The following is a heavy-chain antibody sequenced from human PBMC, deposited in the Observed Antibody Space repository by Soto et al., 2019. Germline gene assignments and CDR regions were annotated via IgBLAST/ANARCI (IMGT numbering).Heavy chain of an antibody. CDR1: GGSISSGGYY. CDR3: ARGRVTLLFMDV. V-gene: IGHV4-31*03. J-gene: IGHJ6*02. D-gene: IGHD2-21*02. CDR2: IYYSGST. Sequence: QVQLQESGPGLVKPSQTLSLTCTVSGGSISSGGYYWSWIRQHPGKGLEGIGYIYYSGSTYYNPSLKSRVNISVDTSKNQFSLKLSYVTAADTAVYYCARGRVTLLFMDVWGQGTTVTVSS.